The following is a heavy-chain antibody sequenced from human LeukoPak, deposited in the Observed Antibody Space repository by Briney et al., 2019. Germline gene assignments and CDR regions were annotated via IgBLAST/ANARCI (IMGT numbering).Heavy chain of an antibody. D-gene: IGHD2-21*01. J-gene: IGHJ4*02. CDR2: IGGSGDTT. CDR1: GFTFSSYG. Sequence: GGSLRLSCAASGFTFSSYGMNWVRQAPGKGLEWVSAIGGSGDTTYYADSVKGRFTISRDYSKNTLYLQMNSLRAEDTAVYYCAKFHIVVVNGYFDYWGQGTLVTVSS. V-gene: IGHV3-23*01. CDR3: AKFHIVVVNGYFDY.